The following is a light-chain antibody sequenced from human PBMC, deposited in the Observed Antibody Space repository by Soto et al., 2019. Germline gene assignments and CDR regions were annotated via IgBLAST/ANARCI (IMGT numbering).Light chain of an antibody. V-gene: IGLV2-14*03. CDR2: DVT. Sequence: QSALTQPASVSGSPGQSITISCTGTSSDIGPYNYVSWYQQHPGKAPKLLIYDVTNRPSGVSDRFSGSKSGRTASLTISGLQAEDEADYYCSSYTSIIAVVFGGGTQLTVL. CDR1: SSDIGPYNY. J-gene: IGLJ7*01. CDR3: SSYTSIIAVV.